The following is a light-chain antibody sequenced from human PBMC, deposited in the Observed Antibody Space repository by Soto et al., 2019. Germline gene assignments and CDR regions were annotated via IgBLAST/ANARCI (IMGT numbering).Light chain of an antibody. J-gene: IGLJ1*01. V-gene: IGLV2-11*01. CDR3: CSYVTTPEI. CDR1: SSDVDDYRY. CDR2: DGT. Sequence: QSVLAQPCAMSGSPGQLLTISCTGTSSDVDDYRYVSWYQQYPGKAPKLVIYDGTKRPSGVPDRFSGSNSGNTASLTISGLQAEDEADYYCCSYVTTPEIFGTGTKVTVL.